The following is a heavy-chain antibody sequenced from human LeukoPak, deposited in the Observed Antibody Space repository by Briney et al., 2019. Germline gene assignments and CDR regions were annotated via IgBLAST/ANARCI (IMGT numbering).Heavy chain of an antibody. CDR3: ARSPLAAAGPNYFDY. CDR1: GGSISSYY. CDR2: IYYSGST. Sequence: SETLSLTCTVSGGSISSYYWSWIRQPPGKGLEWIGYIYYSGSTNYNPSLKSRVTISVDTSKNQFSLKLSSVTAADTAVYYCARSPLAAAGPNYFDYWGQGTLVTVSS. J-gene: IGHJ4*02. V-gene: IGHV4-59*12. D-gene: IGHD6-13*01.